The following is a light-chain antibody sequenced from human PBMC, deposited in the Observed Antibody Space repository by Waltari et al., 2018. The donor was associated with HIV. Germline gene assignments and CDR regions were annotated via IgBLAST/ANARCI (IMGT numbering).Light chain of an antibody. CDR3: ASFTSNTWL. CDR2: EGT. CDR1: NGDLGDDKS. Sequence: QSALTQPASVSASHGQPITITCAGHNGDLGDDKSGSWYHHVPGHAPQLVIYEGTNRPLGVSDRFSASKSGDTASLTISYLLNEDEGDYYCASFTSNTWLFGGGTKVTVL. V-gene: IGLV2-14*01. J-gene: IGLJ3*02.